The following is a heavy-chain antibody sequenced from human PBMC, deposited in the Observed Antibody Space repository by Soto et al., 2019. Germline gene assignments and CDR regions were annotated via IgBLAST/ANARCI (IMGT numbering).Heavy chain of an antibody. D-gene: IGHD3-16*01. CDR1: GYTFTSYA. J-gene: IGHJ4*02. Sequence: QVQLVQSGAEEKKPGASVKVSCKASGYTFTSYAMHWVRQAPGQRLEWMGWINAGNGNTKYSQKLQVSVAMTRAPSASTAYMELSCLRSEDTAVYYCARAVGGPTSNLDYWGQGTLVTVSS. V-gene: IGHV1-3*05. CDR3: ARAVGGPTSNLDY. CDR2: INAGNGNT.